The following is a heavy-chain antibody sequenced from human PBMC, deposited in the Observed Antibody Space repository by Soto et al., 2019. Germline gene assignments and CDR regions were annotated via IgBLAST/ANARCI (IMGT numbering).Heavy chain of an antibody. CDR1: GFTFSSYA. CDR3: AKAGTIFGVVNSGYCFDY. D-gene: IGHD3-3*01. J-gene: IGHJ4*02. CDR2: ISGSGGST. V-gene: IGHV3-23*01. Sequence: GGSLRLSCAASGFTFSSYAMSWVRQAPGKGLEWVSAISGSGGSTYYADSVKGRFTISRDNSKNTLYLQMNSLRAEDTAVYYCAKAGTIFGVVNSGYCFDYWGQGTLVTVSS.